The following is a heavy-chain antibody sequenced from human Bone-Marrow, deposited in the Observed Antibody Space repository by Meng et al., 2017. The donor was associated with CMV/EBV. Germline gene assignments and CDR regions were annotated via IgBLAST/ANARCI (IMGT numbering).Heavy chain of an antibody. V-gene: IGHV3-33*06. D-gene: IGHD2-21*01. CDR2: IWYDGSNK. CDR1: GFTFSKYG. CDR3: AKDRGGGACSEPGWLDA. J-gene: IGHJ5*02. Sequence: GESLKISCATSGFTFSKYGMHWVRQAPGKGLEWVAIIWYDGSNKYYADSVRGRFTIYRDNSKNTVDLQMDSLRDDDTGICFCAKDRGGGACSEPGWLDAWGQGTLVTVSS.